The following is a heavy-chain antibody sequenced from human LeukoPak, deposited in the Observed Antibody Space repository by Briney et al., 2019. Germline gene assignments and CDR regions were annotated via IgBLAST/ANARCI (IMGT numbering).Heavy chain of an antibody. J-gene: IGHJ5*02. V-gene: IGHV1-3*01. CDR1: GYTLTSYA. CDR2: INAGNGNT. D-gene: IGHD6-13*01. CDR3: ARDEGYSSSVPFDP. Sequence: GASVKVSCKASGYTLTSYAMHWVRQAPGQRLEWMGWINAGNGNTKYSQKFQGRVTITRDTSATTAYMELSSLRSEDTAVYYCARDEGYSSSVPFDPWGQGTLVTVSS.